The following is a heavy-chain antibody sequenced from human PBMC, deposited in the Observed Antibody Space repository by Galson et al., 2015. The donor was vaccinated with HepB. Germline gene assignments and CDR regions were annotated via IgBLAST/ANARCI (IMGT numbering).Heavy chain of an antibody. Sequence: SLRLSCAASGFAFSSYGMHWVRQAPGKGLEWVAVISYDGSNKYYADSVKGRFTISRDNSKNTLYLQMNSLRAEDTAVYYCAKGSSYYDSSGYYRNYFDYWGQGTLVTVSS. CDR2: ISYDGSNK. D-gene: IGHD3-22*01. J-gene: IGHJ4*02. V-gene: IGHV3-30*18. CDR1: GFAFSSYG. CDR3: AKGSSYYDSSGYYRNYFDY.